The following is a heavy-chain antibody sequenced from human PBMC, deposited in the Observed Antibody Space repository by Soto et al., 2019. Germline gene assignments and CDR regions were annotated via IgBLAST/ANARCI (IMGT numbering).Heavy chain of an antibody. Sequence: SETLSLTCAVYGGSFSGYYWSWIRQPPGKGLEWIGEINHSGSTNYNPSFKSRVAMSVDKSKNQFSLKLNSVTAADTALYYCARTSTSGNLFAYWGQGSLVTVSS. CDR3: ARTSTSGNLFAY. V-gene: IGHV4-34*01. J-gene: IGHJ4*02. CDR2: INHSGST. CDR1: GGSFSGYY. D-gene: IGHD1-1*01.